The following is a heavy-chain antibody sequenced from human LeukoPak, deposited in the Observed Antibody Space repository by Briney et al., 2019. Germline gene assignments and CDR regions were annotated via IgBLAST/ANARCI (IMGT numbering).Heavy chain of an antibody. D-gene: IGHD5-18*01. Sequence: GASVKVSCKASGYTFTSYGISWVRQAPGQGLEWMGWISAYNGNTNYAQKLQGRVTMTTDTSTSTAYMELSSLRSEDTAVYYCARVTRGYSYGGIDYWGQGTLVTVSS. CDR1: GYTFTSYG. V-gene: IGHV1-18*01. J-gene: IGHJ4*02. CDR2: ISAYNGNT. CDR3: ARVTRGYSYGGIDY.